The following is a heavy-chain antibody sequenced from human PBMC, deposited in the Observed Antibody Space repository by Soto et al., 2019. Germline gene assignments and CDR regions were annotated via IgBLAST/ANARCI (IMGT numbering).Heavy chain of an antibody. D-gene: IGHD1-26*01. CDR3: AKGYSGSSYDAFDI. Sequence: PGGSLRLSCATSGFTFSSYAMCWVRQAPGKGLEWVSTITNTGGSTYYTDSVKGRFSISRDKSKNTVFLQMNSLRAEDTAMYYCAKGYSGSSYDAFDIWGQGTKVTVSS. CDR1: GFTFSSYA. CDR2: ITNTGGST. V-gene: IGHV3-23*01. J-gene: IGHJ3*02.